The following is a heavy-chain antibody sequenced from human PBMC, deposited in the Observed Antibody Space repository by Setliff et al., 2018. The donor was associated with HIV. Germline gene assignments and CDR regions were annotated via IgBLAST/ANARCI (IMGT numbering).Heavy chain of an antibody. CDR1: GYTFSNYY. V-gene: IGHV1-46*01. Sequence: GASVKVSCKASGYTFSNYYIHWVRQAPGQGLEWMGIINPSAVTSYGQKFQGRLTVTRDTSTSTVYMDLSSLISEDTAVYYCVRGGGSSAYPPFEYWGQGTLVTVSS. CDR2: INPSAVT. D-gene: IGHD3-16*01. CDR3: VRGGGSSAYPPFEY. J-gene: IGHJ4*02.